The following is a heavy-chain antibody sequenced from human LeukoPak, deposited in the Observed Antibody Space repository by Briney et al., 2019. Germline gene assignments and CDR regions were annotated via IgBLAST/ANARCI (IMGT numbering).Heavy chain of an antibody. Sequence: ASVKVSCKASGYTFTSYDINWVRQVTGQGLEWMGWMNPNSGNAGYAQKFQGRVTMTRNTSISTAYMELSSLRSEDTAVYYCARGLRPRGTIFGVVNLYYYYMDVWGKGTTVTVSS. CDR2: MNPNSGNA. J-gene: IGHJ6*03. D-gene: IGHD3-3*01. V-gene: IGHV1-8*01. CDR3: ARGLRPRGTIFGVVNLYYYYMDV. CDR1: GYTFTSYD.